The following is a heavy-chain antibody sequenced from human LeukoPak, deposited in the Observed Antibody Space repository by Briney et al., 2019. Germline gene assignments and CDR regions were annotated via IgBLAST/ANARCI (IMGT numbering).Heavy chain of an antibody. CDR1: GGSISSSNW. Sequence: SGTLSLTCAVSGGSISSSNWWSWVRQPPGKGLEWIGEIYHSGSTNYNPSLKSRVTISVDKSKNQFSLKLSSVTAADTAVYYCASRSGYGSGSLDYWGQGTLVTVSS. CDR3: ASRSGYGSGSLDY. CDR2: IYHSGST. D-gene: IGHD3-10*01. J-gene: IGHJ4*02. V-gene: IGHV4-4*02.